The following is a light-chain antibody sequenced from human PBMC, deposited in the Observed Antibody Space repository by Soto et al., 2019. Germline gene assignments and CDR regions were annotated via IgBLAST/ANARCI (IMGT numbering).Light chain of an antibody. CDR1: QGISSY. CDR2: AAS. Sequence: LITQSPSSFSASTGDRVTITCRASQGISSYLAWYQQKPGKAPKLLIYAASTLQSGVPPRFSGSGSGTDFTLTISSLQPEDFATYFCQQANSFPITFGQGTRLEIK. J-gene: IGKJ5*01. CDR3: QQANSFPIT. V-gene: IGKV1-8*01.